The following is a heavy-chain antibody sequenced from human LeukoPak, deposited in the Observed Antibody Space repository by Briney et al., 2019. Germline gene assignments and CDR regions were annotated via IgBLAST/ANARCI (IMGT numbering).Heavy chain of an antibody. D-gene: IGHD3-10*01. Sequence: KXSXXXXLXXTVSXGSISSSSYYWGWIRQPPXXGXEWXGSIYYSGSTYYNPSLKSRVTISVDTSKNQFSLKLSSVTAADTAVYYCASMSPPGDGSDPGDYWGQGTLVTVSS. V-gene: IGHV4-39*07. CDR1: XGSISSSSYY. J-gene: IGHJ4*02. CDR3: ASMSPPGDGSDPGDY. CDR2: IYYSGST.